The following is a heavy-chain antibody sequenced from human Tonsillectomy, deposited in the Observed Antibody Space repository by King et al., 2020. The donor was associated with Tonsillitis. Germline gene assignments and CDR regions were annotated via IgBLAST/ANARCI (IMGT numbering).Heavy chain of an antibody. CDR3: AKGEESVAVAVRAGAFDI. D-gene: IGHD6-19*01. CDR1: GGNFRTYA. J-gene: IGHJ3*02. V-gene: IGHV1-69*12. Sequence: QLVQSGAEVKKPGSSVKVSCKASGGNFRTYAFSWLRQAPGQGLEWMGGIIPLFGTGNYAQKFQGRVTITADESTSTAYMELNSLRSEDTAVYFCAKGEESVAVAVRAGAFDIWGQGTMVTVSS. CDR2: IIPLFGTG.